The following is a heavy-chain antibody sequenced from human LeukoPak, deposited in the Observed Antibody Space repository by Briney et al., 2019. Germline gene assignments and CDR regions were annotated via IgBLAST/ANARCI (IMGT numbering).Heavy chain of an antibody. CDR3: ASADSNSGYDPFDY. CDR1: XYXXTSYW. CDR2: IYPGDSDT. V-gene: IGHV5-51*01. Sequence: GESLKISCKGSXYXXTSYWIGWVRQMPGKGLEWMGIIYPGDSDTRYSPSFQGQVTISADKSISTAYLQWSSLKASDTAMYYCASADSNSGYDPFDYWGQGTLVTVSS. J-gene: IGHJ4*02. D-gene: IGHD5-12*01.